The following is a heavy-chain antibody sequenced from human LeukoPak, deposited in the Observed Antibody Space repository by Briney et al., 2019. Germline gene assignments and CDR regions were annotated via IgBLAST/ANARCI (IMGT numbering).Heavy chain of an antibody. D-gene: IGHD2-2*03. Sequence: KPGGSLRLSCAASGFTFSDYYMSWIRQPPGKGLEWIGSIYYSGSTYYNPSLKSRVTISVDTSKNQFSLKLSSVTAADTAVYYCARLDIVVVPAASAEYFQHWGQGTLVTVSS. J-gene: IGHJ1*01. CDR1: GFTFSDYY. CDR3: ARLDIVVVPAASAEYFQH. V-gene: IGHV4-38-2*01. CDR2: IYYSGST.